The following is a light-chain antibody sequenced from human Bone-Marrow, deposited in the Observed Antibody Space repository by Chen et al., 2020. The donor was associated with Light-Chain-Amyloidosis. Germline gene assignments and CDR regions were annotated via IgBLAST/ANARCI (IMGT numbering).Light chain of an antibody. CDR3: SSYSSGSTFVI. Sequence: QSALTQPPSVSGSPVQSVPISCTGASSDLGSYNRVSWYQQPPGTVPKLLIYEVSNRPSGVPDRFSASKSGNTASLTISGLQAEDEADYYCSSYSSGSTFVIFGGGTKLTVL. CDR1: SSDLGSYNR. CDR2: EVS. V-gene: IGLV2-18*02. J-gene: IGLJ2*01.